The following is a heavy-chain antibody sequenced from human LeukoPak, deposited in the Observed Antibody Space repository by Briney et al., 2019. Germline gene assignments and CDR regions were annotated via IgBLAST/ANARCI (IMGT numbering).Heavy chain of an antibody. CDR1: GGSISSYY. V-gene: IGHV4-59*08. Sequence: SETLSFTCTVSGGSISSYYWSWIRQPPGKGLEWIGYIYYSGSTNYNPSLKSRVTISVDTSKNQFSLKLTSVTAADTAVYYCARHGQDLAYNWFDPWGQGTLVPVSS. J-gene: IGHJ5*02. D-gene: IGHD3/OR15-3a*01. CDR2: IYYSGST. CDR3: ARHGQDLAYNWFDP.